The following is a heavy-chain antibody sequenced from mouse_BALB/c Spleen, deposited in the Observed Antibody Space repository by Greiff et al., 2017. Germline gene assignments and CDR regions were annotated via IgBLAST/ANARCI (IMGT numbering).Heavy chain of an antibody. CDR2: IRSKSNNYAT. CDR3: VRPPLYDGYQAWFAY. CDR1: GFTFNTYA. J-gene: IGHJ3*01. Sequence: EVQRVESGGGLVQPKGSLKLSCAASGFTFNTYAMNWVRQAPGKGLEWVARIRSKSNNYATYYADSVKDRFTISRDDSQSMLYLQMNNLKTEDTAMYYCVRPPLYDGYQAWFAYWGQGTLVTVSA. D-gene: IGHD2-3*01. V-gene: IGHV10-1*02.